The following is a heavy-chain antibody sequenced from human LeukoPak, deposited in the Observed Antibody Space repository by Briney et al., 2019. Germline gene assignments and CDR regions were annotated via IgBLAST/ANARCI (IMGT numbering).Heavy chain of an antibody. CDR3: ARRLRTRLYNIEPTRPFDY. CDR2: INHSGST. CDR1: GGSISSYY. J-gene: IGHJ4*02. V-gene: IGHV4-34*01. Sequence: PSETLSLTCTVSGGSISSYYWSWIRQPPGKGLEWIGEINHSGSTNYNPSLKSRVTISVDTSKNQFSLKLSSVTAADTAVYYCARRLRTRLYNIEPTRPFDYWGQGTLVTVSS. D-gene: IGHD5-12*01.